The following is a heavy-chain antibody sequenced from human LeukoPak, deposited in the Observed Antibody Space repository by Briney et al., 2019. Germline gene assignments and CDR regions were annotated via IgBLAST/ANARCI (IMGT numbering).Heavy chain of an antibody. D-gene: IGHD3-9*01. Sequence: ASVTVSCKASGYTFTSYAMHWVRQAPGQRLEWMGWINAGNGNTKYSQKFQGRVTITRDTSASTAYMELSSLRSEDTAVYYCARDIDLFSSWFDPWGQGTLVTVSS. CDR3: ARDIDLFSSWFDP. CDR2: INAGNGNT. V-gene: IGHV1-3*01. CDR1: GYTFTSYA. J-gene: IGHJ5*02.